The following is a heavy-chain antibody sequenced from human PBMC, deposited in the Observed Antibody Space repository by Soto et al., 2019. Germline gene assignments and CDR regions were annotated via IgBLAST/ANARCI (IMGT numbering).Heavy chain of an antibody. CDR3: AHRPDAGSLNYYLDY. V-gene: IGHV2-5*02. Sequence: SGPTLVNPTQTLTLTCTFSGFSLSTSGVGVGWIRQPPGKALEWLALIYWDDDKRYSPSLRSRLTITKDTSKNQVVLTMTNLDPVDTATYYCAHRPDAGSLNYYLDYWGQGTLVTVSS. D-gene: IGHD1-1*01. J-gene: IGHJ4*02. CDR2: IYWDDDK. CDR1: GFSLSTSGVG.